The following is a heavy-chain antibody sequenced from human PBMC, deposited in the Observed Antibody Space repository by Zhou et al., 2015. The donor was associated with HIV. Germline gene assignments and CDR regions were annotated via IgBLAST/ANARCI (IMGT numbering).Heavy chain of an antibody. Sequence: QMQLVQSGPEVKKPGTSVKVSCKASGFTFTSSAVQWVRQARGQRLEWIGWIVVGSGNTNYAQKFQERVTITRDMSTSTAYMELSSLRSEDTAVYYCAAGVGDCSSTSCYRTPYYYYYGMDVWGQGTTVTVSS. D-gene: IGHD2-2*02. J-gene: IGHJ6*02. CDR1: GFTFTSSA. CDR2: IVVGSGNT. V-gene: IGHV1-58*01. CDR3: AAGVGDCSSTSCYRTPYYYYYGMDV.